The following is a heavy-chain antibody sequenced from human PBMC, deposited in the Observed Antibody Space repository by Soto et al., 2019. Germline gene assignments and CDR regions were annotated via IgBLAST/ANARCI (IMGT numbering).Heavy chain of an antibody. V-gene: IGHV3-23*01. J-gene: IGHJ4*02. CDR2: ISGSGAAT. D-gene: IGHD1-26*01. Sequence: GGSLRLSCVASGFTFSSYVMNWVRQAPGKELEWVSTISGSGAATYFADSVRGRFTISRDNSNNTLYLQMSSLRAEDTAIYYCAKDRRERLTDHFDNWGQEDLVTLSS. CDR3: AKDRRERLTDHFDN. CDR1: GFTFSSYV.